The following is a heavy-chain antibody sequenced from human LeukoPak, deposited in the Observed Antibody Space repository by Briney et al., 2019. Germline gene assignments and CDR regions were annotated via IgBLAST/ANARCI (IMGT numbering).Heavy chain of an antibody. CDR1: XXXXXXXX. J-gene: IGHJ6*02. Sequence: LXXSCAAXXXXXXXXXMSXXXXAXGXXLXXVXXXXGSGENTYYADSVKGRFTISKDNSKNTVYLQMNDLRVDDTAVYYCAKAASSSWPSYQYGMDVWGQGTTVTVSS. V-gene: IGHV3-23*01. D-gene: IGHD6-13*01. CDR3: AKAASSSWPSYQYGMDV. CDR2: XXGSGENT.